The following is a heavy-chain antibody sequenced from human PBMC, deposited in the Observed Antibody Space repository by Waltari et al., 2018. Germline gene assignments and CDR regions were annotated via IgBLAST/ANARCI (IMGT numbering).Heavy chain of an antibody. V-gene: IGHV3-53*02. CDR2: IYSGGST. J-gene: IGHJ6*03. CDR1: GFTVSSNY. D-gene: IGHD6-13*01. CDR3: ARDSIAAAGTAYYYYMDV. Sequence: EVQLVETGGGLIQPGGSLRLSCAASGFTVSSNYMSWVRQAPGKGLEWVSVIYSGGSTYNADSVKGRVTISRDNSKNTLYLQMNSLRAEDTAVYYSARDSIAAAGTAYYYYMDVWGKGTTVTVSS.